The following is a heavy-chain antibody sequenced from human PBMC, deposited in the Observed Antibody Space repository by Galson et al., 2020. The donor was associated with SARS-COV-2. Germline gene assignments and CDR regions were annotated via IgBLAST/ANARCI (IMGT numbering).Heavy chain of an antibody. CDR3: ARVGSSWYGRRYYYMDV. CDR2: INHSGST. J-gene: IGHJ6*03. Sequence: SETLSLTCAVYGGSFSGYYWSWIRQPPGKGLEWIGEINHSGSTNYNPSLKSRVTISVDTSKNQFSLKLSSVTAADTAVYYCARVGSSWYGRRYYYMDVWGKGTTVTVSS. V-gene: IGHV4-34*01. CDR1: GGSFSGYY. D-gene: IGHD6-13*01.